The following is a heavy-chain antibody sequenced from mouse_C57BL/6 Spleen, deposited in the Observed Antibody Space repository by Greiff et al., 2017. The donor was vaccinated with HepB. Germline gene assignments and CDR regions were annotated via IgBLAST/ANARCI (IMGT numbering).Heavy chain of an antibody. D-gene: IGHD3-2*02. CDR2: INPNNGGT. Sequence: EVQLQQSGPELVKPGASVKISCKASGYTFTDYYMNWVKQSHGKSLEWIGDINPNNGGTSYNQKFKGKATLTVDKSSSTAYMELRSLTSEDSAVYYCARSLSLYSSGPAWFAYWGQGTLVTVSA. CDR3: ARSLSLYSSGPAWFAY. CDR1: GYTFTDYY. J-gene: IGHJ3*01. V-gene: IGHV1-26*01.